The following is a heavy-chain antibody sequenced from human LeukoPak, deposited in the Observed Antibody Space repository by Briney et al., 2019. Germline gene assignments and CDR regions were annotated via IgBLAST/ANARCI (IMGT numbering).Heavy chain of an antibody. J-gene: IGHJ6*03. CDR3: AKGVAVAAFYYYYYMDV. Sequence: GGFLRLSCAASGFTFSSYAMSWVRQAPGKGLEWVSAISGSGGSTYYADSVKGRFTISRDNSKNTLYLQMNSLRAEDTAVYYCAKGVAVAAFYYYYYMDVWGTGTTVTISS. CDR1: GFTFSSYA. CDR2: ISGSGGST. D-gene: IGHD6-19*01. V-gene: IGHV3-23*01.